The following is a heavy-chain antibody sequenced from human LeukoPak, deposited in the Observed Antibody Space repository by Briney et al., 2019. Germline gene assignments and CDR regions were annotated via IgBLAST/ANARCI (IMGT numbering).Heavy chain of an antibody. Sequence: PSETLSLTCAVYGGSFSGYYWSWIRQHPGKGLEWIGYIYYSGSTYYNPSLKSRVTISVDTSKNQFSLKLSSVTAADTAVYYCARDPRYGDVWGQGTTVTVSS. D-gene: IGHD1-14*01. CDR1: GGSFSGYY. V-gene: IGHV4-31*11. J-gene: IGHJ6*02. CDR3: ARDPRYGDV. CDR2: IYYSGST.